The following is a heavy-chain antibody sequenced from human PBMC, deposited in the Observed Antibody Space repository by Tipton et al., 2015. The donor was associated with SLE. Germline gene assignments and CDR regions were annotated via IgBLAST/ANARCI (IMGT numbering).Heavy chain of an antibody. CDR2: IYYSGST. V-gene: IGHV4-31*03. CDR3: ARALQNYFDY. CDR1: GGSISSGGYY. Sequence: TLSLTCTVSGGSISSGGYYWSWIPQHPGKGLEWIGYIYYSGSTYYNPSLKSRVTISIDTSKNQFSLKLSSVTAADTAVYYCARALQNYFDYWGQGTLVTVSS. J-gene: IGHJ4*02.